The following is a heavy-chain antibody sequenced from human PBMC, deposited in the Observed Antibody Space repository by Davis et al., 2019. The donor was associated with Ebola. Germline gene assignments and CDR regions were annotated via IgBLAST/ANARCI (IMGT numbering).Heavy chain of an antibody. D-gene: IGHD3-10*01. Sequence: MPSETLSLTCTVSGDSVSSGSYYWSWIRQPPEKGLEWVGYIYYSGSTNCNPSLKSRVTISVDTSKNQFSLKLSSVTAADTAVYYCARGHYGSHFDFWGQGTLVTVSS. CDR3: ARGHYGSHFDF. CDR2: IYYSGST. V-gene: IGHV4-61*01. J-gene: IGHJ4*02. CDR1: GDSVSSGSYY.